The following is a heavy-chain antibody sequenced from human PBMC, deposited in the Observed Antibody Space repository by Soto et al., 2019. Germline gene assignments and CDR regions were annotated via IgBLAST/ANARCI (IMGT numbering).Heavy chain of an antibody. CDR3: ARHPFTPYSSSPPF. CDR1: GGSISSSSYY. V-gene: IGHV4-39*01. CDR2: IYYSGST. J-gene: IGHJ4*02. Sequence: PSETLSLTCTVSGGSISSSSYYWGWIRQPPGKGLEWIGSIYYSGSTYYNPSLKSRVTISVDTSKNQFSLKLSSVTAADTAVYYCARHPFTPYSSSPPFWGQGTLVTVSS. D-gene: IGHD6-13*01.